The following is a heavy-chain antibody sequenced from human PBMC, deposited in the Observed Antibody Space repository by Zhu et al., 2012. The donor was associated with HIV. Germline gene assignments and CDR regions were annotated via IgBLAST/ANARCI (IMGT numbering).Heavy chain of an antibody. V-gene: IGHV3-20*04. CDR2: INWNGGST. J-gene: IGHJ4*02. CDR1: GFTFDDYG. CDR3: AREKGAXYYYDSSGYPTHFDY. D-gene: IGHD3-22*01. Sequence: EVQLVESGGGVVRPGGSLRLSCAASGFTFDDYGMSWVRQAPGKGLEWVSGINWNGGSTGYADSVKGRFTISRDNAKNSLYLQMNSLRAEDTALYYCAREKGAXYYYDSSGYPTHFDYWGQGTLVTVSS.